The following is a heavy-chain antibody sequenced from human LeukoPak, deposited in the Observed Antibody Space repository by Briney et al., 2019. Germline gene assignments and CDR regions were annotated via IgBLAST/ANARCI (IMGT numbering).Heavy chain of an antibody. V-gene: IGHV3-23*01. CDR3: AKDGSIDILTGYWDY. CDR1: GFTLSNAW. J-gene: IGHJ4*02. Sequence: GGSLRLSCAASGFTLSNAWMSWVRQAPGKGLEWVSTISASAGSTYYADSVRGRFTISRDNSKNTLYLQMNSLRAEDTAVYYCAKDGSIDILTGYWDYWGQGTLVTVSS. CDR2: ISASAGST. D-gene: IGHD3-9*01.